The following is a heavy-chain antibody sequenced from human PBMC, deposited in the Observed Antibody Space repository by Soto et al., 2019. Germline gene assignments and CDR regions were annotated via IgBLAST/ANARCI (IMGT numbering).Heavy chain of an antibody. J-gene: IGHJ2*01. Sequence: QVQLQESGPGLVKPSETLSLTCTVSGGSISSYYWSWIRQPPGKGLEWIGYIYYSGSTNYNPSLKSRVTIAVETSKNQFSLKLSSVTAADTAVYYCASGGSSGWSRYFDLWGRGTLVTVSS. V-gene: IGHV4-59*01. CDR3: ASGGSSGWSRYFDL. CDR1: GGSISSYY. D-gene: IGHD6-19*01. CDR2: IYYSGST.